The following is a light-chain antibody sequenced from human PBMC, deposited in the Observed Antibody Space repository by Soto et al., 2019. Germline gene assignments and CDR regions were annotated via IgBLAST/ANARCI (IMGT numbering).Light chain of an antibody. Sequence: EIVLTQSPGTLSLSPGERATLSCRASQSVSSSYLAWYQQKPGQAPRLLIYGASSRATGIPDRFSGSGSGTDFTFTISSLQPEDIATYYCQQYENLPITFGQGTRLEIK. CDR1: QSVSSSY. CDR3: QQYENLPIT. CDR2: GAS. J-gene: IGKJ5*01. V-gene: IGKV3-20*01.